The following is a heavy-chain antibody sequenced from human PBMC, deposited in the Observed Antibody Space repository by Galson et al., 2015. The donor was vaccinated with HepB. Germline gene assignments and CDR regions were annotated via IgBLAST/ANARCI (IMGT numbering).Heavy chain of an antibody. J-gene: IGHJ6*02. CDR3: ARDLGPYFNCSGGSCYNYYYYYGMDV. D-gene: IGHD2-15*01. Sequence: SVKVSCKASGGTFSSYAISWVRQAPGQGLEWMGWIIPIFGTANYAQKFQGRVTITADESTSTAYMELSSLRSEDTAVYYCARDLGPYFNCSGGSCYNYYYYYGMDVWGQGTTVTVSS. CDR2: IIPIFGTA. CDR1: GGTFSSYA. V-gene: IGHV1-69*13.